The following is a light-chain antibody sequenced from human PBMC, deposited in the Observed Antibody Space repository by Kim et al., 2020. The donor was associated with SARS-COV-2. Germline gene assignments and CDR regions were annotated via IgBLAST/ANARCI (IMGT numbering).Light chain of an antibody. Sequence: GQSITIPCTGSSSDMGGYYSASWFQQYPGKTPQLISYDVSRRASGISSRFSGSKSAKTASLTITGLQTEDEAVYYCSSYTSGTTWVFGGGTQLTVL. CDR3: SSYTSGTTWV. J-gene: IGLJ3*02. CDR2: DVS. CDR1: SSDMGGYYS. V-gene: IGLV2-14*03.